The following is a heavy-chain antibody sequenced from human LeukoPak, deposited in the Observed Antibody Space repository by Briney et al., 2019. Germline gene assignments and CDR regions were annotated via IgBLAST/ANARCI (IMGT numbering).Heavy chain of an antibody. J-gene: IGHJ5*02. CDR3: ARDTSAGYCSGGSCYWFDP. Sequence: ASVKVSCKASGYTFTSYAMSWVRQAPGQGLEWMGWINTNTGNPTYAQGFTGRFVFSLDTSVSTAYLQISSLKAEDTAVYYCARDTSAGYCSGGSCYWFDPWGQGTLVTVSS. CDR1: GYTFTSYA. V-gene: IGHV7-4-1*02. D-gene: IGHD2-15*01. CDR2: INTNTGNP.